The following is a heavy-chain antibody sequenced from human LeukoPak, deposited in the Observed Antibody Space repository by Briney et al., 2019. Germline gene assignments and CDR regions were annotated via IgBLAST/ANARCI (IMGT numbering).Heavy chain of an antibody. Sequence: PSETLSLTCTVSGGSISSYYWGWIRQPAGKGLEWIGRIYTSGSTNYNPSLKSRVTMSVDTSKNQFSLKLSSVTAADTAVYYCARDGGDPGIAAAGTCRYYYYYYYMDVWGKGTTVTVSS. CDR2: IYTSGST. D-gene: IGHD6-13*01. CDR3: ARDGGDPGIAAAGTCRYYYYYYYMDV. CDR1: GGSISSYY. V-gene: IGHV4-4*07. J-gene: IGHJ6*03.